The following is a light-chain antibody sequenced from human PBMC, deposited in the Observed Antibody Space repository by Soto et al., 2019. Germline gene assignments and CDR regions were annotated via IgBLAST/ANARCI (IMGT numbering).Light chain of an antibody. Sequence: QSALTQPASVSGSPGQSITISCTGSSSDAGAFKYFSWYQPNPGKAPKLMIYEVSNRPSGVSNRFSGSRSGNTASLTISGLQAEDEADYYCSLYTSRGVFGGGTKLTVL. J-gene: IGLJ2*01. CDR1: SSDAGAFKY. CDR3: SLYTSRGV. V-gene: IGLV2-14*01. CDR2: EVS.